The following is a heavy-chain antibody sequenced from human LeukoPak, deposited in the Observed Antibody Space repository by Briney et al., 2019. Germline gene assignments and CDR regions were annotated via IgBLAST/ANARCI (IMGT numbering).Heavy chain of an antibody. CDR3: AKKSTETYYFDY. J-gene: IGHJ4*02. V-gene: IGHV4-38-2*02. CDR2: IYHSGST. CDR1: GYSISSGYY. Sequence: SETLSLTCTVSGYSISSGYYWGWIRQPPGKGLEWIGSIYHSGSTYYNPSLKSRVTISVDTSKNQFSLKLSSVTAADTAVYYCAKKSTETYYFDYWGQGTLVTVSS.